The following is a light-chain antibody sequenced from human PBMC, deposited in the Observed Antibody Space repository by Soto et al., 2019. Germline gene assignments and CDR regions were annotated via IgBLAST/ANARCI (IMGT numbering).Light chain of an antibody. CDR3: QQYGSSPWT. CDR1: QSVNSN. CDR2: GAS. J-gene: IGKJ1*01. V-gene: IGKV3-20*01. Sequence: EKVMTQSPATLSVSPGERATLSCRASQSVNSNLAWYQQKPGQAPRPLIYGASSRATGAPDRFSGSGSGTDFTLTISRLEPEDSAVYYCQQYGSSPWTFGQGTKVDIK.